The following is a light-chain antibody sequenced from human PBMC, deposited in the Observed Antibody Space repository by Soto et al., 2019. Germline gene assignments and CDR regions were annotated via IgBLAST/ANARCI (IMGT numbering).Light chain of an antibody. Sequence: QSVVTQTPSASGTPGQRVTISCSGSSSNIGDSPVDWYQQYPGRAPKLIISEVSNRPSGVSNRFSGSKSGDTASLTISGLQAEDEADYYCSSYTSTNLVVFGGGTKLTVL. CDR2: EVS. CDR1: SSNIGDSP. V-gene: IGLV2-14*01. CDR3: SSYTSTNLVV. J-gene: IGLJ2*01.